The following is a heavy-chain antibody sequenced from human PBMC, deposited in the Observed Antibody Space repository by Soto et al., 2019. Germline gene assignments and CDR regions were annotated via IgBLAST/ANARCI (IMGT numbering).Heavy chain of an antibody. CDR3: SKSKGDLEILKTTVTTFWGPFHI. Sequence: EVQLVESGGGLVQPGRSLRLSCAASGFTFDDYAMHWVRQAPGKGPEWVSGITWNSGSRGYAESVKGRFTISRDNAKNSLYLQINRMRTEDTDLYYVSKSKGDLEILKTTVTTFWGPFHILGQGTMVTVSS. CDR2: ITWNSGSR. J-gene: IGHJ3*02. D-gene: IGHD4-17*01. CDR1: GFTFDDYA. V-gene: IGHV3-9*01.